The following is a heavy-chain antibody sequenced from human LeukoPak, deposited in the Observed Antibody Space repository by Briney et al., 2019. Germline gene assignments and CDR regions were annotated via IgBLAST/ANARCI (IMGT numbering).Heavy chain of an antibody. D-gene: IGHD3-22*01. CDR3: ARPLVNHHDSSGYGNEYFQH. J-gene: IGHJ1*01. CDR2: ISAYNGNT. V-gene: IGHV1-18*01. Sequence: ASVKVSCKASGYTFTSYGISWVRQAPGQGLEWMGWISAYNGNTNYAQKLQGRVTITSDTSASTAYMELSSLRSEDTAVYYCARPLVNHHDSSGYGNEYFQHWGQGTLVTVSS. CDR1: GYTFTSYG.